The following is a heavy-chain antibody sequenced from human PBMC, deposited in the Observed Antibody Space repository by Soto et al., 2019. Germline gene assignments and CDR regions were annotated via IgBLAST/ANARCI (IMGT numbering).Heavy chain of an antibody. CDR3: AKDRHPDGLWPFDS. V-gene: IGHV3-23*01. CDR1: GYTLSADP. D-gene: IGHD3-9*01. CDR2: IVGNGDE. Sequence: GGSLSRSCAXSGYTLSADPVSCLRQATGKGLEWVAGIVGNGDEYYADTVRGRFTISRDNSNNILYLQMYSLRAEDTAVYYWAKDRHPDGLWPFDSCGQGTQVTVSS. J-gene: IGHJ1*01.